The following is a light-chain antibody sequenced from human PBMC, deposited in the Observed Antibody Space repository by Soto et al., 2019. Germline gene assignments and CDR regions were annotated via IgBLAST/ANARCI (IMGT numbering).Light chain of an antibody. Sequence: DIEVTQSPSSLSASVGDTVNITCQASQDITSDLNWYQQKPGKAPKLLVYAASRLETGVPSRFSGRGYGTDFSLTIRSLHAEDTATYFCQHYFHVPYTFGQGTELEI. J-gene: IGKJ2*01. CDR3: QHYFHVPYT. V-gene: IGKV1-33*01. CDR1: QDITSD. CDR2: AAS.